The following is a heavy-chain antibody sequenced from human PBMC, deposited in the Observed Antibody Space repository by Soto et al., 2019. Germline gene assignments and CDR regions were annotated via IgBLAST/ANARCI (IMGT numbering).Heavy chain of an antibody. Sequence: AGGSLRLSCAASGFTFSSYGMHWVRQAPGKGLEWVAVISYDGSNKYYADSVKGRFTISRDNSKNTLYLQMNSLRAEDTAVYYCAKDRAYIVATIDAYYFDYWGQGTLVTVSS. D-gene: IGHD5-12*01. CDR3: AKDRAYIVATIDAYYFDY. V-gene: IGHV3-30*18. CDR2: ISYDGSNK. J-gene: IGHJ4*02. CDR1: GFTFSSYG.